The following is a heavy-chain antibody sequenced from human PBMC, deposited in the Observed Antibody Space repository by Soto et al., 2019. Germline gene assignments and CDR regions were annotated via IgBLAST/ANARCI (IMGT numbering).Heavy chain of an antibody. D-gene: IGHD6-13*01. J-gene: IGHJ6*03. Sequence: GGSLRLSCAASGFTFTNYAMSWVRQAPGKGLEWVSAIGGGGGSTYYSVSVKGRFTISRDNFKNSLHLQMNSLRAEDTAVYYCAKGQRTAAGTFFYYYYMDVWGKGTTVTVSS. CDR2: IGGGGGST. CDR3: AKGQRTAAGTFFYYYYMDV. CDR1: GFTFTNYA. V-gene: IGHV3-23*01.